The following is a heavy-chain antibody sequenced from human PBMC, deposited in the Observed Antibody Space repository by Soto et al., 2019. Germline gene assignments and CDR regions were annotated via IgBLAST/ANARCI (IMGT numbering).Heavy chain of an antibody. J-gene: IGHJ5*02. Sequence: PSETLSLTCAVYVGSFSGYYWSWLRQPPGKGLEWIGEINHSGSPNYNPSLKSRVTTSVDTSKNQFSLKMTSVTAADTAVYYCATANWSHHYFDPWGQGTLVTVSS. V-gene: IGHV4-34*01. CDR1: VGSFSGYY. D-gene: IGHD1-1*01. CDR2: INHSGSP. CDR3: ATANWSHHYFDP.